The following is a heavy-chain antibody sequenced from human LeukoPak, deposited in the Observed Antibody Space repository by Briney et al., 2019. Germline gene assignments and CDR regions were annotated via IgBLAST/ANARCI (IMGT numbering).Heavy chain of an antibody. CDR2: LSSNGGST. V-gene: IGHV3-64D*06. CDR3: VKDSSSWYGFPHFDY. J-gene: IGHJ4*02. Sequence: QPGGSLRLSGSASGFTFSSYARHWVRQAPGKGLECVSALSSNGGSTYYADSVKGRFTISRDNSKNTLYLRMSSLGAEDTAVYYCVKDSSSWYGFPHFDYWGQGTLVTVSS. D-gene: IGHD6-13*01. CDR1: GFTFSSYA.